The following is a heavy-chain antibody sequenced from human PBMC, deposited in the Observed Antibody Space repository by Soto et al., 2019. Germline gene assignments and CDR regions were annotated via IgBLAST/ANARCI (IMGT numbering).Heavy chain of an antibody. V-gene: IGHV1-69*02. CDR2: IIPILGIA. CDR1: GGTFSSYT. Sequence: QVQLVQSGAEVKKPGSSVKVSCKASGGTFSSYTISWVRQAPGQGLEWMGRIIPILGIANYAQKFQGRVTITADKTTSTADMELSSLRSEDTAVYYCARYCSGGSCYLHAFDIWGQGTMVAVSS. D-gene: IGHD2-15*01. CDR3: ARYCSGGSCYLHAFDI. J-gene: IGHJ3*02.